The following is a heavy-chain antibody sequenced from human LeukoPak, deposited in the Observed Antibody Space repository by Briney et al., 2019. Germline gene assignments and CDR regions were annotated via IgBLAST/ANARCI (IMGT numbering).Heavy chain of an antibody. CDR3: ARAIWSGSEYYFDY. Sequence: SETLSLTCTVSGGSISSYYWSWIRQPPGKGLEWIGHIYYSGSTNYNPSLKSRVTISVDTSKNQFSLKLSSVTAADTAVYYCARAIWSGSEYYFDYWVQGSLVTVSS. CDR1: GGSISSYY. CDR2: IYYSGST. J-gene: IGHJ4*02. V-gene: IGHV4-59*01. D-gene: IGHD3-3*01.